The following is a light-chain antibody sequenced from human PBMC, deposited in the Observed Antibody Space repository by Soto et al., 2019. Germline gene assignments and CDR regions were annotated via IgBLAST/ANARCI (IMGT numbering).Light chain of an antibody. CDR1: QSVSANY. CDR3: QQYGSSRQLT. V-gene: IGKV3-20*01. Sequence: EVVLTQSPGTLPLSPGETATLSCRASQSVSANYLAWYQQKPGQAPMLLIYDASRRATGTPDRFSGSGSGTDFTLTIRRLEPEDFALYYYQQYGSSRQLTFGRGTKLEIK. J-gene: IGKJ4*01. CDR2: DAS.